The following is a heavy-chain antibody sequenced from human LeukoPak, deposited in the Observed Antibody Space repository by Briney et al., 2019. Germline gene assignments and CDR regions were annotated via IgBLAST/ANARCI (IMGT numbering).Heavy chain of an antibody. CDR1: GFTFSSYA. CDR3: AKVPIAVAFSWFDP. V-gene: IGHV3-23*01. Sequence: PGGSLRISCAASGFTFSSYAMSWVRQAPGKGLEWVSGIGGSGGSTYYADSVKGRFTISRDNSKNTLYLQMSSLRAEDTAVYYCAKVPIAVAFSWFDPWGQGTLVTVSS. J-gene: IGHJ5*02. CDR2: IGGSGGST. D-gene: IGHD6-19*01.